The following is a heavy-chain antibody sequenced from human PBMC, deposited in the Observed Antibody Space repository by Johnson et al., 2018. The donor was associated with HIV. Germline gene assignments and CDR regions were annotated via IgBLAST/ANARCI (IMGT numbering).Heavy chain of an antibody. V-gene: IGHV3-30-3*01. CDR3: AKVYNWNSLKGAFDI. Sequence: QVQLVESGGGVVQPGRSLRLSCAASGFTFSSYAMHWVRQAPGKGLEWVAVISYDGSNKYYADSVKGRFTISRDNSKNTLYLQMNSLRAEDTAVYYCAKVYNWNSLKGAFDIWGQGTMVTVSS. J-gene: IGHJ3*02. D-gene: IGHD1-7*01. CDR1: GFTFSSYA. CDR2: ISYDGSNK.